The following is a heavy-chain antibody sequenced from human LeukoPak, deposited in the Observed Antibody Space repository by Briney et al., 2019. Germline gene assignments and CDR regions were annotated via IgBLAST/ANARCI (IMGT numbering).Heavy chain of an antibody. Sequence: GGSLRLSCAASEFTFSSYWMHWVRQAPGKGLVWVSRINSDGSSTTYADSVKGRFTISRDNAKNTLYLQMNSLRAEDTAVYYCARCGSSSCYTGFDPWGQGTLVTVS. CDR1: EFTFSSYW. CDR2: INSDGSST. CDR3: ARCGSSSCYTGFDP. D-gene: IGHD2-2*02. J-gene: IGHJ5*02. V-gene: IGHV3-74*01.